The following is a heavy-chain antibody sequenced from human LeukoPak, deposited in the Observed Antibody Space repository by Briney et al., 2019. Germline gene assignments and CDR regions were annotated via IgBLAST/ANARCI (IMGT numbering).Heavy chain of an antibody. CDR1: GGSFSGYY. V-gene: IGHV4-34*01. J-gene: IGHJ4*02. D-gene: IGHD4-11*01. CDR2: INHSGST. Sequence: PSETLSLTCAVYGGSFSGYYCSWIRQPPGKGLEWIGEINHSGSTNYNPSLKSRVTISVDTSKNQFSLKLSSVTAADTAVYYCARGGNYELDYWGQGTLVTVSS. CDR3: ARGGNYELDY.